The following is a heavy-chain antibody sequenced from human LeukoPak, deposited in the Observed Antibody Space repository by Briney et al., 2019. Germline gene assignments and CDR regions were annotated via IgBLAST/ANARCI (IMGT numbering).Heavy chain of an antibody. J-gene: IGHJ6*03. CDR2: INHSGST. D-gene: IGHD2-2*02. V-gene: IGHV4-34*01. CDR3: ARAWYCSSTSCYMQKGHYYYYMDV. CDR1: GGSFSGYY. Sequence: SETLSLTCAVYGGSFSGYYWSWIRQPPGKGLEWIGEINHSGSTNYNPSLKSRVTISVDTSKNQFSLKLSSVTAADTAVCYCARAWYCSSTSCYMQKGHYYYYMDVWGKGTTVTVSS.